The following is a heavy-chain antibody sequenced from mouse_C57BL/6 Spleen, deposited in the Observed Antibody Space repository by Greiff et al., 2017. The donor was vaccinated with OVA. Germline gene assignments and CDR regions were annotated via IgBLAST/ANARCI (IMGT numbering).Heavy chain of an antibody. J-gene: IGHJ4*01. V-gene: IGHV1-69*01. Sequence: QVQLQQPGAELVMPGASVKLSCKASGYTFTSYWMHWVKQRPGQGLEWIGEIDPSDSYTNYNQKFKGKSTLTVDKSSSTAYMQLSSLTSEDSAVYYCARGELRRALYAMDYWGQGTSVTVSS. CDR1: GYTFTSYW. CDR2: IDPSDSYT. D-gene: IGHD2-4*01. CDR3: ARGELRRALYAMDY.